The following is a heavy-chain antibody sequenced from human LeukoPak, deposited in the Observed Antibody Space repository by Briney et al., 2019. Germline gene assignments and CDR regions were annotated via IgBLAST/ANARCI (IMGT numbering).Heavy chain of an antibody. V-gene: IGHV1-18*01. Sequence: ASVKVSCKASGGTFSSYAISWVRQAPGQGLEWMGWISATTDTTNYAQKFQGRVTMTTDTATSTAYVELRSLRSDDTAVYYCTRAKDIVDVDPSSQDFDHWGQGTLVTVSS. D-gene: IGHD2-15*01. CDR1: GGTFSSYA. J-gene: IGHJ4*02. CDR2: ISATTDTT. CDR3: TRAKDIVDVDPSSQDFDH.